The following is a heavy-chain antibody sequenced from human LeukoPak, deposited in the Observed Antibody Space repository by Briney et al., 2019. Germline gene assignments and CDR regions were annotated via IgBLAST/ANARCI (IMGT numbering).Heavy chain of an antibody. D-gene: IGHD2-2*01. Sequence: GGSLRLSCAASGNYWMHWVRQAPGKGLVWVSHINSDGSWTTYVDSVKGRFTISKDNAKNMVYLQMNNLRAEDTAVYYCVSFYETYWGRGTLVTVS. CDR1: GNYW. CDR2: INSDGSWT. V-gene: IGHV3-74*01. CDR3: VSFYETY. J-gene: IGHJ4*02.